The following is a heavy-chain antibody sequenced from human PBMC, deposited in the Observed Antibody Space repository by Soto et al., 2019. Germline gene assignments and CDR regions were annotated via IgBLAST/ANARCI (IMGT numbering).Heavy chain of an antibody. J-gene: IGHJ4*02. CDR2: IYYSGST. V-gene: IGHV4-59*01. D-gene: IGHD6-19*01. Sequence: SETLSLTCTVSGGSINSYYWSWIRQPPGKGLEWIGYIYYSGSTNYNPSLKSRVTISVDTSKNQFSLKLSSVTAADTAVYYCARVRWTVAGPGHFDYWGQGTLVT. CDR3: ARVRWTVAGPGHFDY. CDR1: GGSINSYY.